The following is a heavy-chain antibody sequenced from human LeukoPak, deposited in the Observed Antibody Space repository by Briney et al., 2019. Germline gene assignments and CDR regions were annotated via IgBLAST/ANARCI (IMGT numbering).Heavy chain of an antibody. CDR3: ATESYYIWGSYRYNRSSYAFDI. CDR1: GYTLTELS. V-gene: IGHV1-24*01. D-gene: IGHD3-16*02. Sequence: EASVKVSCKVSGYTLTELSMHWVRQAPGKGLEWMGGFDPEDGETIYAQKFQGRVTMTEDTSTDTAYMELSSLRSEDTAVYYCATESYYIWGSYRYNRSSYAFDIWGQGTMVTVSS. J-gene: IGHJ3*02. CDR2: FDPEDGET.